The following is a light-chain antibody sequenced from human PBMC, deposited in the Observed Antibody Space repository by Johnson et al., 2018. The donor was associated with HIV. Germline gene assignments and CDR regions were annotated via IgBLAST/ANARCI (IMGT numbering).Light chain of an antibody. CDR1: SSNIGDNY. Sequence: PAHNVSISCSGSSSNIGDNYISWYQQLPGAAPKLLIYENNKRPSGIRDRFSGSKSGTSATLGITGLQTGDEADYYCGTWDSSLSAYVIGTGTKVTVL. CDR2: ENN. V-gene: IGLV1-51*01. J-gene: IGLJ1*01. CDR3: GTWDSSLSAYV.